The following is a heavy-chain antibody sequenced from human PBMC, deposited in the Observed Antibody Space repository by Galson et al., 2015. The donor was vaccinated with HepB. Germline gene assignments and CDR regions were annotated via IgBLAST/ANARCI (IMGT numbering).Heavy chain of an antibody. CDR3: VKDGTAIMVTIGGVLPGYFDY. Sequence: SLRLSCAASGFTFSHYAMHWVRQAPGRGLEHVSTISRDGDSTNYADSVKDRFTMSRDNLKNTVFLQMSSLRADDTAVYYCVKDGTAIMVTIGGVLPGYFDYWGQGILVTVSS. CDR2: ISRDGDST. CDR1: GFTFSHYA. D-gene: IGHD3-16*01. J-gene: IGHJ4*02. V-gene: IGHV3-64D*06.